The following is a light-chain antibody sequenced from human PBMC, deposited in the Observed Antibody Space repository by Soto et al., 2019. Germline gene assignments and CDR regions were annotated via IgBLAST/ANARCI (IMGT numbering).Light chain of an antibody. V-gene: IGLV2-23*01. CDR1: SSDVGLYNL. CDR3: CSYVGSSILM. CDR2: EDN. J-gene: IGLJ3*02. Sequence: QSALTQPASVSGSPGQSITISCTGTSSDVGLYNLVSWYQQLPGKAPQLIIYEDNERPSGISDRFSGSKSGNTASLTISGLQEEDEADYYCCSYVGSSILMFGGGTELTVL.